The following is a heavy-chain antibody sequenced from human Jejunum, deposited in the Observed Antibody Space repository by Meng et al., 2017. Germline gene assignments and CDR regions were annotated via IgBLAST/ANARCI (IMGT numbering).Heavy chain of an antibody. J-gene: IGHJ4*02. D-gene: IGHD6-13*01. CDR1: GGSFNNYY. CDR2: IHQSGST. V-gene: IGHV4-34*01. CDR3: ASLSSSWSGADY. Sequence: QVQLQQWCAGLLKPSETLSLTCAIYGGSFNNYYWSWIRQPPGEGLEWIGEIHQSGSTNYNPSLKSRVTISVDSSKNQFFLDLSSVTAADTAVYYCASLSSSWSGADYWGQGTLVTVSS.